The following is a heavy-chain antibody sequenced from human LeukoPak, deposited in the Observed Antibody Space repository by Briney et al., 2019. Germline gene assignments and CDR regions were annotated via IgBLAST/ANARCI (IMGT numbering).Heavy chain of an antibody. J-gene: IGHJ4*02. CDR2: INPNSGGT. V-gene: IGHV1-2*02. CDR1: GYTFTGYY. CDR3: ARGAGRYFDWSTSSFDY. Sequence: VASVKVSCKASGYTFTGYYMHWVRQAPGQGLEWMGWINPNSGGTNYAQKFQGRVTMTRDTSISTAYMELSRLRSDDTAVYYCARGAGRYFDWSTSSFDYWGQGTLVTVSS. D-gene: IGHD3-9*01.